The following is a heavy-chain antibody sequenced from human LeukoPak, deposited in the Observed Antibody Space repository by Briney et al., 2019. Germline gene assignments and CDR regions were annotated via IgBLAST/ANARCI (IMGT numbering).Heavy chain of an antibody. V-gene: IGHV1-2*02. J-gene: IGHJ4*02. CDR1: GYTFTSYG. D-gene: IGHD5-12*01. CDR2: INPDNGVT. Sequence: ASVKVSCKASGYTFTSYGISWVRQAPGQGLEWMGWINPDNGVTNYAQKFQGRVTITRDTSISTAYMELSRLRSDDTAVYYCARTSHYVDIAATIPYGIYYFDYWGQGTLVTVSS. CDR3: ARTSHYVDIAATIPYGIYYFDY.